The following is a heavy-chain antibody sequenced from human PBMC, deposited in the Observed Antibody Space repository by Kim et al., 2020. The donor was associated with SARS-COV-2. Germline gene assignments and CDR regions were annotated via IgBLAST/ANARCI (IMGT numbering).Heavy chain of an antibody. CDR3: AKALLWFGELSNYYYYGMDV. Sequence: GGSLRLSCAASGFTFSSYGMHWVRQAPGKGLEWVAVIWYDGSNKYYADSVKGRFTISRDNSKNTLYLQMNSLRAEDTAVYYCAKALLWFGELSNYYYYGMDVWGQGTTVTVSS. CDR2: IWYDGSNK. CDR1: GFTFSSYG. J-gene: IGHJ6*02. V-gene: IGHV3-33*06. D-gene: IGHD3-10*01.